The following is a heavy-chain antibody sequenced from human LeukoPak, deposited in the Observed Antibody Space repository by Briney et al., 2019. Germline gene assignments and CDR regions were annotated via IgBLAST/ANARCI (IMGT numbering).Heavy chain of an antibody. V-gene: IGHV3-20*04. D-gene: IGHD3-22*01. J-gene: IGHJ4*02. Sequence: GGSLRLSCAASGFTFDDYGMSWVRQAPGKGLEWVSGINWNGGVTGYADSVKGRFTISRDNAKNSLYLQMSSLRAEDTALYYCASSYYYDSSGFDYWGQGTLVTVSS. CDR1: GFTFDDYG. CDR2: INWNGGVT. CDR3: ASSYYYDSSGFDY.